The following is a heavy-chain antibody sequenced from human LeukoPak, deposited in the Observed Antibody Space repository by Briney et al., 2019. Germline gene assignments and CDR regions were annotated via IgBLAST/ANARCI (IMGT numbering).Heavy chain of an antibody. Sequence: SETLSLTCAVYGGSFSGYYWSWIRQPAGKGLEWIGYIYYSGSTNYNPSLKSRVTISEDTSKNQFSLKLSSVTAADTAVYYCARVGYSSGWTHRIYYYYIDVWGKGTTVTISS. J-gene: IGHJ6*03. CDR1: GGSFSGYY. D-gene: IGHD6-19*01. CDR2: IYYSGST. V-gene: IGHV4-59*01. CDR3: ARVGYSSGWTHRIYYYYIDV.